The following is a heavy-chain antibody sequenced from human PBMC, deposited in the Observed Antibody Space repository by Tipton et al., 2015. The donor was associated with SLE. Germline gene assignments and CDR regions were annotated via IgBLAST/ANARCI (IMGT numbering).Heavy chain of an antibody. CDR1: GGSFSGYY. CDR2: INHSGST. CDR3: ARGGGITMVQGQDYFDY. J-gene: IGHJ4*02. V-gene: IGHV4-34*01. D-gene: IGHD3-10*01. Sequence: TLSLTCAVYGGSFSGYYWSWIRQPPGKGLEWIGEINHSGSTNYNPSLKSRVTISVDTSKNQFSLKLSSVTAADTAVYYCARGGGITMVQGQDYFDYWGQGTLVTVSS.